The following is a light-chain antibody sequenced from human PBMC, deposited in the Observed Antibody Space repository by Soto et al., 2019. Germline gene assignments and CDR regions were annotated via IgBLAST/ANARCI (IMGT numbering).Light chain of an antibody. J-gene: IGKJ1*01. CDR2: DAS. CDR3: QQYKSRRT. V-gene: IGKV1-5*02. Sequence: DIQMTQSPSTMSAPIGDRVTIMCRASEDINDWLAWYKHKPGNAPKFLIYDASTLQSGVPSRFSGSGSGTEFTLTIRSLKPDDSATYYCQQYKSRRTFGQGTKVDIK. CDR1: EDINDW.